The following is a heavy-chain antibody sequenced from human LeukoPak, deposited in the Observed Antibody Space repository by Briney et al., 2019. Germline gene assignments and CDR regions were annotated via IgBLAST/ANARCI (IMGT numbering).Heavy chain of an antibody. V-gene: IGHV3-21*01. D-gene: IGHD1-26*01. CDR3: ARDFDGSYGMDV. J-gene: IGHJ6*02. CDR1: GFTVSSNY. Sequence: RGSLRLSCAASGFTVSSNYMSWVRQAPGKGLEWVSSISSSSSYIYYADSVKGRFTISRDNAKNSLYLQMNSLRAEDTAVYYCARDFDGSYGMDVWGQGTTVTVSS. CDR2: ISSSSSYI.